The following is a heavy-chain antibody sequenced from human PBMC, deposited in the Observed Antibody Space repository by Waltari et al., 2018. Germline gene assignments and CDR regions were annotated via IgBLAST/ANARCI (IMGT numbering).Heavy chain of an antibody. V-gene: IGHV3-30*02. CDR1: GFRFSSYG. CDR2: IQVDALNK. J-gene: IGHJ4*02. Sequence: QVQLVESGGGVVQPGGSLRLSCAASGFRFSSYGMHWVRQAPGKGLEWVACIQVDALNKYYADSLKGRVTVSRDDSENALYLQMNSLRGDDTAVYYCARGTHYSFEYWGLGTLVTVSS. CDR3: ARGTHYSFEY.